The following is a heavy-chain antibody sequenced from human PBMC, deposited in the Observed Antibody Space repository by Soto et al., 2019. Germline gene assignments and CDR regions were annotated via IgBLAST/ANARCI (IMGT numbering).Heavy chain of an antibody. J-gene: IGHJ4*01. Sequence: GGSLRLSCAASGFNFSSYWMSWVRQAPGKGLEWVANIKQDGSEKYYMDSVKGRFTISRDNAKNSLYLQMKGLRGEDTAVYFCARFAYGNRWIFDYWGQGTLVTVSS. CDR2: IKQDGSEK. D-gene: IGHD6-19*01. CDR3: ARFAYGNRWIFDY. CDR1: GFNFSSYW. V-gene: IGHV3-7*01.